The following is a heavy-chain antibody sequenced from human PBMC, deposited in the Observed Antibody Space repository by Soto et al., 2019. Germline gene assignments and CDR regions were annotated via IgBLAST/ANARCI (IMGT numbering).Heavy chain of an antibody. D-gene: IGHD6-25*01. V-gene: IGHV4-34*01. CDR3: SCRPGSGTRRCNPVSAFLLNRSSDL. Sequence: GQGLEWIGEINHSGSTNYNPSIKSRVTISVDTSKNQFYLKLSSVTAADTAVYYCSCRPGSGTRRCNPVSAFLLNRSSDL. J-gene: IGHJ2*01. CDR2: INHSGST.